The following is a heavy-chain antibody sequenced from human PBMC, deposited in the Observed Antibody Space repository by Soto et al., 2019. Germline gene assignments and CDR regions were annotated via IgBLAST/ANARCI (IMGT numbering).Heavy chain of an antibody. V-gene: IGHV3-21*01. CDR1: GFTFSSYS. D-gene: IGHD6-13*01. CDR2: ISSSSSYI. Sequence: EVQLVESGGGLVKPGGSLRLSCAASGFTFSSYSMNWVRQAPGKGLEWVSSISSSSSYIYYADSVKGRFTISRDNAKNSLYLQMNSLRAEDTAVYYCARDGAAAGSFDYWGQGTLVTVSS. J-gene: IGHJ4*02. CDR3: ARDGAAAGSFDY.